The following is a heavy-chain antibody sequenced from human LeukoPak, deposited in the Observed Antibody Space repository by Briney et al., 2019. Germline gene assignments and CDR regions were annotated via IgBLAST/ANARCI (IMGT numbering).Heavy chain of an antibody. V-gene: IGHV1-2*02. D-gene: IGHD2-8*01. Sequence: VASAKVSCKASGYTFTGYYMHWVRQAPGQGLEWMGWINPNSGGTNYAQKFQGRVTMTRDTSISTAYMELSRLRSDDTAVYYCARPLLPYCTNGVCYEAGRLWFDPWGQGTLVTVSS. CDR2: INPNSGGT. J-gene: IGHJ5*02. CDR1: GYTFTGYY. CDR3: ARPLLPYCTNGVCYEAGRLWFDP.